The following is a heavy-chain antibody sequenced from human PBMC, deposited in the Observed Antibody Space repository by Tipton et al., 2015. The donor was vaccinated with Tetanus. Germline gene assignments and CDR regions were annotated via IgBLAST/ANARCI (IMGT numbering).Heavy chain of an antibody. Sequence: TLSLTCTVSGGSISTGTYYWGWIRQPPGRGLEWIGCIYYSGSTYYSPSLKSRVTISADTSKNQFSLKLTSVTAADTAVYYCTMIADNWFDPWGQGTLVTVSP. J-gene: IGHJ5*02. CDR3: TMIADNWFDP. D-gene: IGHD3-22*01. V-gene: IGHV4-39*01. CDR1: GGSISTGTYY. CDR2: IYYSGST.